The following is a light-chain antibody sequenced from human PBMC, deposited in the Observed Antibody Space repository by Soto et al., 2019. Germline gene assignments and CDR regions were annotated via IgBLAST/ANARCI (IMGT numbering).Light chain of an antibody. CDR1: QGISNY. J-gene: IGKJ1*01. CDR3: QKYDSAPWT. Sequence: EIQMTQSPSSLSASVGDRVTITCRASQGISNYLAWYQQKPGKVPKLLIYGASTLQSGVPSRLSGSGSGTDFTLIINSLQPEDVAIYYCQKYDSAPWTFGQGTKVEIK. V-gene: IGKV1-27*01. CDR2: GAS.